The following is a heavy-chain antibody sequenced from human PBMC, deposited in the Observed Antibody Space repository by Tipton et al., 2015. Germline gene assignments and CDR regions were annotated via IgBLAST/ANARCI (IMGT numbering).Heavy chain of an antibody. CDR3: ARGRIAAGSSPWFDP. CDR1: GDTSSSFA. CDR2: FIPILGTA. D-gene: IGHD6-13*01. V-gene: IGHV1-69*06. Sequence: QSGAEVKKPGSSVKVSCKASGDTSSSFAITWVRQAPGQGFEWMGGFIPILGTANYAQKFEGRVTITADRSTRTTYMELSSLRSEDTAVYYCARGRIAAGSSPWFDPWGQGTLVTVSS. J-gene: IGHJ5*02.